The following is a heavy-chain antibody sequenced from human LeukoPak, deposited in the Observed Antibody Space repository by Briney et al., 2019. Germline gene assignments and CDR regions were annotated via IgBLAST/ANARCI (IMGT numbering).Heavy chain of an antibody. Sequence: ASVKVSCKASGYTFTGYYMHWVRQAPGQGLEWMGWISPNSGGTNYAQKIQGRVTMTRDTSISTTYMELSSLRSDDTAVYYCARVSIATAGTRSDYWGQGTLVTVSS. J-gene: IGHJ4*02. CDR3: ARVSIATAGTRSDY. CDR2: ISPNSGGT. D-gene: IGHD6-13*01. CDR1: GYTFTGYY. V-gene: IGHV1-2*02.